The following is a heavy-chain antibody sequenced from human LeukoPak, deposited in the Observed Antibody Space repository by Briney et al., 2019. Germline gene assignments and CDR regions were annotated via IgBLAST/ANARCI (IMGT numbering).Heavy chain of an antibody. D-gene: IGHD3-10*01. CDR3: ARGYYGSGSYSNYYYYGMDV. Sequence: SQTLSLTCAISGDSVSSNSAAWNWIRQSPSRGLEWLGRTYYRSKWYNDYAVSVKSRITINPDTSKNQFSLQLNSVTPEDTAVYYCARGYYGSGSYSNYYYYGMDVWAKGPRSPSP. J-gene: IGHJ6*02. V-gene: IGHV6-1*01. CDR1: GDSVSSNSAA. CDR2: TYYRSKWYN.